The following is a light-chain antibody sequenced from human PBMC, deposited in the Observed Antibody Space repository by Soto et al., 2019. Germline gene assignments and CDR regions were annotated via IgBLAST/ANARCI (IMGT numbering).Light chain of an antibody. J-gene: IGKJ4*01. V-gene: IGKV3-20*01. CDR2: DAS. CDR1: QTVRNNY. CDR3: QQFSSYPLT. Sequence: DIVLTQSPVTLSLSPGEGATLSCRASQTVRNNYLARYQQKPGQAPRLLIYDASSRATGIPDRFSGGGSGTDFTLTISRLEPEDFAVYYCQQFSSYPLTFGGGTKVDIK.